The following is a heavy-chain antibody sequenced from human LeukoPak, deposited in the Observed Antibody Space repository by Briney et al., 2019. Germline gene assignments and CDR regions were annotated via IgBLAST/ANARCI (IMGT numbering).Heavy chain of an antibody. D-gene: IGHD2-2*01. CDR1: GGSISSYY. V-gene: IGHV4-59*01. CDR3: ARGPYCSSTSCYAAFDI. J-gene: IGHJ3*02. CDR2: TYYSGST. Sequence: SETLSLTCTVSGGSISSYYWSWIRQPPGRGLEWIGYTYYSGSTNYNPSIKSRVTISVDTSKNQFSLKLSSVTAADTAVYYCARGPYCSSTSCYAAFDIWGQGTMVTVSS.